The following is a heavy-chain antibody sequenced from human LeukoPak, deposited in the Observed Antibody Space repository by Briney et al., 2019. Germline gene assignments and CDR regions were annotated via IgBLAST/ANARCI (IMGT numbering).Heavy chain of an antibody. J-gene: IGHJ4*02. CDR3: ARDRSEGFDY. Sequence: ASVKVSCKASGYTFTGAYMHWVRQAPGQGLEWMGWINPNSGDTNYAQKFRGWVTMTRDTSISTAYMELSRLRSDDAAVYYCARDRSEGFDYWGQGTLVTVSS. CDR2: INPNSGDT. V-gene: IGHV1-2*04. CDR1: GYTFTGAY.